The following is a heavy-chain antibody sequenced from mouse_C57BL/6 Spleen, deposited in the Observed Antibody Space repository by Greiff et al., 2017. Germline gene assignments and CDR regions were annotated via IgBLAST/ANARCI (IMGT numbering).Heavy chain of an antibody. J-gene: IGHJ1*03. V-gene: IGHV3-6*01. Sequence: EVKLMESGPGLVKPSQSLSLTCSVTGYSITSGYYWNWIRQFPGNKLEWMGYISYDGSNNYNPSLKNLISITRDTSKNQFFLKLNSVTTEDTATYYCARVPATVGYFDVWGTGTTVTVSS. D-gene: IGHD1-1*01. CDR1: GYSITSGYY. CDR3: ARVPATVGYFDV. CDR2: ISYDGSN.